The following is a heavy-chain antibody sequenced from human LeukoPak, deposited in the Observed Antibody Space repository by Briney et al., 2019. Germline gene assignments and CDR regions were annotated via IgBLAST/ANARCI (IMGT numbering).Heavy chain of an antibody. J-gene: IGHJ3*02. CDR3: AREAPGAFDI. Sequence: GGSLRLSCAASGFTFSSYSMNWVRQAPGKGLEWVSSISSSSSYIYYADSVKGRFTISRDNAKNSLYLQMNSPRAEDTAVYYCAREAPGAFDIWGQGTMVTVSS. V-gene: IGHV3-21*01. CDR2: ISSSSSYI. CDR1: GFTFSSYS.